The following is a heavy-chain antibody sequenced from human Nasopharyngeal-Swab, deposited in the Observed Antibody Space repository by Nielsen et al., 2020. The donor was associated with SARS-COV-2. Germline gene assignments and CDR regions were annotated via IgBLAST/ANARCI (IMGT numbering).Heavy chain of an antibody. V-gene: IGHV6-1*01. CDR3: ARGEDGGFDDAFDI. Sequence: SETLSLTCAISGDSVSRKSAAWNWIRQSPSRGLEWLGRTYYRSKWYNDYAVSVKSRITINPDTSKNQFSPQLNSVTPEDTAVYYCARGEDGGFDDAFDIWGQGTMVTVSS. CDR2: TYYRSKWYN. J-gene: IGHJ3*02. CDR1: GDSVSRKSAA. D-gene: IGHD3-10*01.